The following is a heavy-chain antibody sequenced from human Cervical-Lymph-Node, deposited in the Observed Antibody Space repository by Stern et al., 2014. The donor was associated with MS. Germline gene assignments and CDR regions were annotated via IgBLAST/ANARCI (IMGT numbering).Heavy chain of an antibody. Sequence: QVQLQESGPGLVKPSQTLSLTCSVSGGSISSGSSYWSWIRQRPGKGLEWIAYIHYSGNTYYNSSLKSRVHLSADTSKNQFSLELSSVTAADTAVYYCARLSSDAFDIWGQGTLVTVSS. J-gene: IGHJ3*02. CDR3: ARLSSDAFDI. CDR2: IHYSGNT. V-gene: IGHV4-31*03. CDR1: GGSISSGSSY.